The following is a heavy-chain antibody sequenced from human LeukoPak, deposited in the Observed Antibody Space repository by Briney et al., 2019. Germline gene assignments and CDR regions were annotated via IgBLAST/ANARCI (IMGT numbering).Heavy chain of an antibody. CDR3: ARGAFPGNYYYYMDV. CDR1: GASISSSNW. CDR2: IYYSGST. Sequence: PSETLSLTCAVSGASISSSNWWSWVRQPPGKGLEWIGNIYYSGSTYYNPSLKSRVTMSVDTSKNQFSLRLSSVTAADTAVYYCARGAFPGNYYYYMDVWGKGTTVSVSS. V-gene: IGHV4-4*02. J-gene: IGHJ6*03. D-gene: IGHD3-10*01.